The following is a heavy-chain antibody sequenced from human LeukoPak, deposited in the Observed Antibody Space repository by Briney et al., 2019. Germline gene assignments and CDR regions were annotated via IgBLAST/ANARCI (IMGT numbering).Heavy chain of an antibody. CDR2: IIPIFGTA. CDR3: ARDFRGYSYVSGMDV. Sequence: ASVKVSCKASGGTFSSYAISWARQAPGQGLEWMGGIIPIFGTANYAQKFQGRVTITADESTSTAYMELSSLRSEDTAVYYCARDFRGYSYVSGMDVWGQGATVTVSS. D-gene: IGHD5-18*01. J-gene: IGHJ6*02. V-gene: IGHV1-69*13. CDR1: GGTFSSYA.